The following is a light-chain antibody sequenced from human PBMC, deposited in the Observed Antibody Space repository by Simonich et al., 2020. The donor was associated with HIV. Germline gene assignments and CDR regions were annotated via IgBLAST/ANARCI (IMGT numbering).Light chain of an antibody. J-gene: IGKJ4*01. CDR3: QQYYGTPLS. V-gene: IGKV4-1*01. CDR2: WAS. CDR1: QSVLYSSNNKNY. Sequence: DIVMTQSPDSLAVSLGERATIYCQSSQSVLYSSNNKNYLAWYQQKPGQPPKLLIYWASTRESGVPDRFSGSGSGTDFTLTISSLQAEDVAVYYCQQYYGTPLSFGGGTKVEVK.